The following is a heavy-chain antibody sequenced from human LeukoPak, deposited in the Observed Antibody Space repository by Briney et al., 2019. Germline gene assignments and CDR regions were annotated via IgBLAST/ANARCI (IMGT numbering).Heavy chain of an antibody. CDR1: GFTFSEYA. CDR2: SSSGGANT. Sequence: GGSLRLSCAASGFTFSEYALVWVRQAPGKGLEWVSASSSGGANTLYADAVKGRFTISRDNSKNTLYLQMDSLRAEDTAVYFCGRDPNGDYVGAFEFWGHGSMVTVSS. V-gene: IGHV3-23*01. J-gene: IGHJ3*01. D-gene: IGHD4-17*01. CDR3: GRDPNGDYVGAFEF.